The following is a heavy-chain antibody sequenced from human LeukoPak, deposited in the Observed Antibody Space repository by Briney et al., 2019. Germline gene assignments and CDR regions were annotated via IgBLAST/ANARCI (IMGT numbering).Heavy chain of an antibody. CDR3: AGVGEARERYRPFDY. D-gene: IGHD3-10*01. Sequence: PGGSLRLSCAASGSTFSSYTIHWVRQAPGKGLEGVAVISYDGSDKYYADSVKGRFTISRDNSKNTVYLQMNSLRAEDTAVYNCAGVGEARERYRPFDYWGQGTLVTVSS. V-gene: IGHV3-30-3*01. CDR1: GSTFSSYT. J-gene: IGHJ4*02. CDR2: ISYDGSDK.